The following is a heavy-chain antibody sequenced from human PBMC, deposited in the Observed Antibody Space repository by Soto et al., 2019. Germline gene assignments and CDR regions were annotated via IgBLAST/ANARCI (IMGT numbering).Heavy chain of an antibody. V-gene: IGHV3-74*01. Sequence: GGSLRLSCAASGFTFGNHWMHWVRQAPGKGLEWVSRVISDGNTIDYADSVKGRFTVSGDNAKSTLYLQMNSLRAEDTAVYYCATAEVDHWGPGTLVTVSS. CDR3: ATAEVDH. J-gene: IGHJ5*02. CDR2: VISDGNTI. CDR1: GFTFGNHW.